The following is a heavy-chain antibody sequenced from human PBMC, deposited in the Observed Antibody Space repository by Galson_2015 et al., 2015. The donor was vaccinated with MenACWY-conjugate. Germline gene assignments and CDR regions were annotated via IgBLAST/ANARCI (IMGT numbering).Heavy chain of an antibody. CDR2: ISSNGGTT. Sequence: SLRLSCAASGFTFSSYAMHWVRQAPGKGLECVSAISSNGGTTDYTDSVKGRFTISRDNSKNTMYLQMSSLRAEDTAVYYCAKTNPVLFDYWGQGTLVTVSS. CDR1: GFTFSSYA. V-gene: IGHV3-64D*06. CDR3: AKTNPVLFDY. D-gene: IGHD1-14*01. J-gene: IGHJ4*02.